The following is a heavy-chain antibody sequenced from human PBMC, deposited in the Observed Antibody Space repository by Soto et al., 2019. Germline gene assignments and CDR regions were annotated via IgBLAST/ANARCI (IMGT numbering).Heavy chain of an antibody. J-gene: IGHJ6*02. Sequence: ASVKVSRKASGYTFTSYGISWVRQAPGQGLEWMGWIRAYNGNKKYAKKLQGRVTMTKDKSTSTAYMELRRVRSDDRAVYYCAVGLKTSGLYGMDVWGQGTTVTVS. CDR2: IRAYNGNK. V-gene: IGHV1-18*01. CDR3: AVGLKTSGLYGMDV. CDR1: GYTFTSYG.